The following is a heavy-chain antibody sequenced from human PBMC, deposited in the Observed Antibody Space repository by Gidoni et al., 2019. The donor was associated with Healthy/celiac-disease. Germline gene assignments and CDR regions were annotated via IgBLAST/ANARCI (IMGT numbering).Heavy chain of an antibody. J-gene: IGHJ4*02. CDR1: GGSIRSSNW. CDR3: ARDFVWDAYDSSGYLNRMLDY. D-gene: IGHD3-22*01. Sequence: QVQLQASGPGLVKPSGTLSLNSAVSGGSIRSSNWWRWVRQPPGKGLEWIGEIYHSGSTNYNPSLKSRVTISVDKSKNQFSLKLSSVTAADTAVYYCARDFVWDAYDSSGYLNRMLDYWGQGTLVTVSS. V-gene: IGHV4-4*02. CDR2: IYHSGST.